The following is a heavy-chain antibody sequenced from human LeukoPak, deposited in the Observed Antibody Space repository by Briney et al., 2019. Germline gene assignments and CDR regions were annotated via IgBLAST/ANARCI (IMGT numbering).Heavy chain of an antibody. D-gene: IGHD1-7*01. CDR2: ISGSGGRT. CDR3: AKDRRYSGTVAFDI. CDR1: GITFDSYA. V-gene: IGHV3-23*01. Sequence: GGSLRLSCAAAGITFDSYAMSWVRQAPGKGLEWISVISGSGGRTSYADSVKGRFTISRDNSKNTLYLQMNSLRAEDTAVYYCAKDRRYSGTVAFDIWGQGTMVTVSS. J-gene: IGHJ3*02.